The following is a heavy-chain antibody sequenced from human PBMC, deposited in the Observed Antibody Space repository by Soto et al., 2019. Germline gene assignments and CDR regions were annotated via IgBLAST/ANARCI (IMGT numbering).Heavy chain of an antibody. CDR1: GFTFSSYA. V-gene: IGHV3-23*01. CDR2: ISGSGGST. D-gene: IGHD1-26*01. CDR3: PKALIVGATPLGY. J-gene: IGHJ4*02. Sequence: EVQLLESGGGLVQPGGSLRLSCAASGFTFSSYAMSWVRQAPGKGLEWVSAISGSGGSTYYADSVKGRFTISRDNSNNTLYLQMNSLRAEDTAVYYCPKALIVGATPLGYWGQGTLVTVSS.